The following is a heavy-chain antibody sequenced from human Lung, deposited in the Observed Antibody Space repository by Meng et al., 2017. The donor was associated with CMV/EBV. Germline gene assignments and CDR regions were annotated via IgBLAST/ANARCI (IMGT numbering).Heavy chain of an antibody. CDR1: GFTFSSYA. CDR2: ISYDGSNK. D-gene: IGHD3-10*01. Sequence: SCAASGFTFSSYAMHWVRQAPGKGLEWVAIISYDGSNKYYADSVKGRFTISRDNSKSTLYLQMNSLRAEDTAVYYCARSLMVRGIIITVDYYYGMDVWGQGTTVTVSS. J-gene: IGHJ6*02. V-gene: IGHV3-30*04. CDR3: ARSLMVRGIIITVDYYYGMDV.